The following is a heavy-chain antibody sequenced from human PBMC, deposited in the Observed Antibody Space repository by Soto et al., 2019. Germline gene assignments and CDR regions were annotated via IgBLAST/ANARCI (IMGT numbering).Heavy chain of an antibody. D-gene: IGHD3-3*01. V-gene: IGHV3-15*01. CDR3: TTGFRITIFGVVIKPVDY. CDR1: GFTFSNAW. J-gene: IGHJ4*02. Sequence: GGSLRLSCAASGFTFSNAWMSWVRQAPGKGLEWVGRIKSKTDGGTTDYAAPVKGRFTISRDDSKNTLYLQMNSLKTEDAAVYYCTTGFRITIFGVVIKPVDYWGQGTLVTVSS. CDR2: IKSKTDGGTT.